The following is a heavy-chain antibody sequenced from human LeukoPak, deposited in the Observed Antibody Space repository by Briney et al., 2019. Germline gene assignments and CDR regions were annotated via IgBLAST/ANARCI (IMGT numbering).Heavy chain of an antibody. J-gene: IGHJ4*02. D-gene: IGHD2-2*01. Sequence: SETLSLTCTVSGGSISSYYWSWIRQPAGKGLEWIGRISPSGSTNHNPSLTSRVTISVDTSKNQFSLKLNFVTAADTAVYYCARVSYQEGVDYWGQGTLVTVSS. CDR1: GGSISSYY. V-gene: IGHV4-4*07. CDR3: ARVSYQEGVDY. CDR2: ISPSGST.